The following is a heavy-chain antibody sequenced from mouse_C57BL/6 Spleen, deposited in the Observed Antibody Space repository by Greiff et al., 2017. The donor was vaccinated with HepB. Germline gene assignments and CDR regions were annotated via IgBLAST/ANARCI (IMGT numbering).Heavy chain of an antibody. J-gene: IGHJ2*01. D-gene: IGHD3-2*02. V-gene: IGHV1-50*01. CDR3: ARSGSSGYVGFDY. CDR2: IDPSDSYT. Sequence: VQLQQSGAELVKPGASVKLSCKASGYTFTSYWMQWVKQRPGQGLEWIGEIDPSDSYTNYNQKFKGKATLTVDTSSSTAYMQLSSLTSEDSAVYYCARSGSSGYVGFDYWGQGTTLTVSS. CDR1: GYTFTSYW.